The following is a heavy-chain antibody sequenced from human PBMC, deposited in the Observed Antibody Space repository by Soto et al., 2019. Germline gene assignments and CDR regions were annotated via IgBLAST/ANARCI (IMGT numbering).Heavy chain of an antibody. CDR1: GDYMRPNTD. CDR3: MRHFRNHLDS. CDR2: IYYSGST. Sequence: SEPMSLTCSVSGDYMRPNTDWGWIRQPPGKGLEWIANIYYSGSTFYNPSLKRRVTISADTSKNQFYLKLSYVTAADTAIYYWMRHFRNHLDSWGQGTQVTVSS. V-gene: IGHV4-39*01. J-gene: IGHJ4*02.